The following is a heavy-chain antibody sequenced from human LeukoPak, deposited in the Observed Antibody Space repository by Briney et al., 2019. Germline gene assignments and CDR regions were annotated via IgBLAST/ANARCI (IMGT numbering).Heavy chain of an antibody. Sequence: PGGSLRLSCAASGFTFDDYGMSWVRQAPGKGLEWVSGINWNGGSTGYADSVKGRFTISRDNAKNSLYLQMNSLRAEDTAVYYCARIKRRGWEVSGKILWGQGTMVTVSS. D-gene: IGHD3-16*02. CDR2: INWNGGST. J-gene: IGHJ3*01. V-gene: IGHV3-20*04. CDR3: ARIKRRGWEVSGKIL. CDR1: GFTFDDYG.